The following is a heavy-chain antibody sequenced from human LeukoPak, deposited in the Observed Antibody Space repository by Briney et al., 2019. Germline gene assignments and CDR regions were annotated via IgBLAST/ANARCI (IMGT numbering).Heavy chain of an antibody. D-gene: IGHD3-22*01. CDR1: GFTFSSYA. V-gene: IGHV3-23*01. CDR3: AKLIFGTSRYYFDSNGYFDY. J-gene: IGHJ4*02. CDR2: ITAGGTNT. Sequence: PGGSLRLSCAASGFTFSSYAMSWVRQAPGKGLEWVSFITAGGTNTNYADSVKGRFTISRDNSKNTLYLQMNSLRAEDTAVYYCAKLIFGTSRYYFDSNGYFDYWGQGTLVTVSS.